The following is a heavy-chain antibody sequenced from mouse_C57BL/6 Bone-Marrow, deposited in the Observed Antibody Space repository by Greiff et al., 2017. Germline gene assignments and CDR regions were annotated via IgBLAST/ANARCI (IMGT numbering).Heavy chain of an antibody. V-gene: IGHV1-50*01. CDR2: IDPSDSYT. Sequence: VQLQQPGAELVKPGASVKLSCKASGYTFTSYWMQWVKQRPGQGLEWIGEIDPSDSYTNYNQKFKGKATLTVDTSSSTAYMQLSSLTSEDSAVYYCARYGARWFDYWGQGTTLTVSS. D-gene: IGHD1-1*02. J-gene: IGHJ2*01. CDR3: ARYGARWFDY. CDR1: GYTFTSYW.